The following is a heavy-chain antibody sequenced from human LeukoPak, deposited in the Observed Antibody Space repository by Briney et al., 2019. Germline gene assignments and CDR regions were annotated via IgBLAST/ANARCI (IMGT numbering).Heavy chain of an antibody. V-gene: IGHV1-2*02. Sequence: ASVKVSCKASGYTFTGYYMHWVRQATGQGLEWMGWINPNSGGTNYAQKFQGRVTMTRDTSISTAYMELSRLRSDDTAVYYCARVYYGSGINWFDPWGQGTLVTVSS. D-gene: IGHD3-10*01. CDR2: INPNSGGT. CDR1: GYTFTGYY. CDR3: ARVYYGSGINWFDP. J-gene: IGHJ5*02.